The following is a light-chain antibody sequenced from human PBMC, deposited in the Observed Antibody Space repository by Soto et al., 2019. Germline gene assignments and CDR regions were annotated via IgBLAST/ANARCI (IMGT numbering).Light chain of an antibody. CDR1: QSLLQSDGNTY. CDR2: AVS. V-gene: IGKV2D-29*01. CDR3: QQSYSTPRT. J-gene: IGKJ4*01. Sequence: IVMTQTPLSLSVTLGQPASISCKSSQSLLQSDGNTYLYWYLQKPGQPPQLLIYAVSNRFSGVPDRFSGSGSGTDFTLTISSLQPEDFATYYCQQSYSTPRTFGGGTKVDIK.